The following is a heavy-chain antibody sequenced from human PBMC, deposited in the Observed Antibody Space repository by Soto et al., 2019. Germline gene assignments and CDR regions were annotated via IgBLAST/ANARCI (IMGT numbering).Heavy chain of an antibody. Sequence: ASVKVSCKASGGTFSSYAISWVRQAPGQGLEWMGGIIPIFGTANYAQKFQGRVTITADESTSTAYMELSSLRSEDTAVYYCAREFYQGYALPLYNWFDPWGQGTLVT. D-gene: IGHD2-8*01. J-gene: IGHJ5*02. V-gene: IGHV1-69*13. CDR2: IIPIFGTA. CDR1: GGTFSSYA. CDR3: AREFYQGYALPLYNWFDP.